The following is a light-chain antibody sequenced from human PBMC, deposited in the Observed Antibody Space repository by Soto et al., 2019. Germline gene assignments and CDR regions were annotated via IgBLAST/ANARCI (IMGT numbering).Light chain of an antibody. CDR3: QQYYSNPRT. CDR2: WAS. Sequence: DIVMTQSPDSLAVSLGERATINCKSSQSVLYSSDNKNYLAWFQQKPGQPPKLLIYWASIRQSGVPDRFSGRGSGTDFTLTISSLQAEDVAVYYCQQYYSNPRTFGQGTKVEIK. V-gene: IGKV4-1*01. CDR1: QSVLYSSDNKNY. J-gene: IGKJ1*01.